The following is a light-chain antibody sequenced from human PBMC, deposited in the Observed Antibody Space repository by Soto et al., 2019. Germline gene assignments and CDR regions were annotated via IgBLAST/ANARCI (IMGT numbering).Light chain of an antibody. J-gene: IGKJ1*01. V-gene: IGKV2-28*01. CDR2: LGS. CDR3: MQSLQVPPT. CDR1: QSLLHSNGFIY. Sequence: IVMTHSPLSLPVTPGEPASISCRSSQSLLHSNGFIYLDWYLQKPGQPPQLLIYLGSFRATGVSDRFSGSGSGTDFTLQISTVEAEDVGVYYCMQSLQVPPTFGQGTKVDIK.